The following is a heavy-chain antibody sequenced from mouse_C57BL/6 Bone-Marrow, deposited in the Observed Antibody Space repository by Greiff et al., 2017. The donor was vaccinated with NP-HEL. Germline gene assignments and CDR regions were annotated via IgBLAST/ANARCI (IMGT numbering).Heavy chain of an antibody. Sequence: QVQLQQPGAELVKPGASVKVSCKASGYTFISYWMHWVKQRPGQGLEWIGRIHPSDSDTNYNQKFKGKATLTVDKSSSTAYMQLSSLTSEDSAVYYCATPYGSSYSWFAYWGQGTLVTVSA. J-gene: IGHJ3*01. V-gene: IGHV1-74*01. D-gene: IGHD1-1*01. CDR2: IHPSDSDT. CDR3: ATPYGSSYSWFAY. CDR1: GYTFISYW.